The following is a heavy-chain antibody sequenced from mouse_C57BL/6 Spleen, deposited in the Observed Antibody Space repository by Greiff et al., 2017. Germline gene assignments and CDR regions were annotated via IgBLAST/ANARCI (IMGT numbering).Heavy chain of an antibody. D-gene: IGHD2-5*01. CDR1: GYTFTSYG. Sequence: VNLVESGAELARPGASVKLSCKASGYTFTSYGISWVKQRTGQGLEWIGEIYPRSGNTYYNEKFKGKATLTADKSSSTAYMELRSLTSEDSAVYFCARRDYSNPWFAYWGQGTLVTVSA. CDR3: ARRDYSNPWFAY. CDR2: IYPRSGNT. V-gene: IGHV1-81*01. J-gene: IGHJ3*01.